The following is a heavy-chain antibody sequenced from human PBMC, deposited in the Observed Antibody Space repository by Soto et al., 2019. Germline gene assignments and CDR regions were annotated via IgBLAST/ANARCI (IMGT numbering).Heavy chain of an antibody. CDR1: GYSFTSYW. CDR3: ARSRIVETATIDAFDI. CDR2: IYPGDSDT. V-gene: IGHV5-51*01. D-gene: IGHD2-15*01. J-gene: IGHJ3*02. Sequence: PGESLKISCKGSGYSFTSYWIGWVRQMPGKGLEWMGIIYPGDSDTRYSPSFQGQVTISADKSISTAYLQWSSLKASDTAMYYCARSRIVETATIDAFDIWGQGTMVTVSS.